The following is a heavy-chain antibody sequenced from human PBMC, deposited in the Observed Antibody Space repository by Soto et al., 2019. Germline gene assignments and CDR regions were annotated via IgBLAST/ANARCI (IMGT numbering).Heavy chain of an antibody. J-gene: IGHJ6*02. CDR2: ISHDGSNQ. CDR3: AKETRSRAVTATRVNGMDV. V-gene: IGHV3-30*18. CDR1: GFSFSDFG. D-gene: IGHD2-21*02. Sequence: GGSLRLSCAPSGFSFSDFGMHWVRQAPGKGLEWVAAISHDGSNQYYGDSVKGRFSISRDHSNNRLYLQMNNLKVEDSAIYFCAKETRSRAVTATRVNGMDVWGQGTTVTAP.